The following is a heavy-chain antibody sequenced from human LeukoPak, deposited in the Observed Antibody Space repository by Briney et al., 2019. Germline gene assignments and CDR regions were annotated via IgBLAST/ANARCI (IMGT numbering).Heavy chain of an antibody. CDR2: MNPNSGNT. CDR3: ARGRSLRYFDVVAGFDP. J-gene: IGHJ5*02. CDR1: GYTFTSYD. V-gene: IGHV1-8*01. D-gene: IGHD3-9*01. Sequence: GASVTVSCKASGYTFTSYDINWVRQAPGQGLEWMGWMNPNSGNTGYAQKFQGRVTMTRNTSISTAYMELSSLRSEDTAVYYCARGRSLRYFDVVAGFDPWGQGTLVTVSS.